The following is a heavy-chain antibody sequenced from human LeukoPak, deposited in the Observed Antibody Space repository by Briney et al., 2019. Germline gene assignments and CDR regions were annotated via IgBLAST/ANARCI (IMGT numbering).Heavy chain of an antibody. D-gene: IGHD1-26*01. J-gene: IGHJ5*02. CDR1: GYTFTSYD. Sequence: ASVKVSRKASGYTFTSYDINWVRQATGQGLEWMGWMNPNSGNTGYAQKFQGRVTMTRNTSISTAYMELSSLRSEDRAVYYCARGKVGARQFDPWGQGTLVTVSS. CDR2: MNPNSGNT. CDR3: ARGKVGARQFDP. V-gene: IGHV1-8*01.